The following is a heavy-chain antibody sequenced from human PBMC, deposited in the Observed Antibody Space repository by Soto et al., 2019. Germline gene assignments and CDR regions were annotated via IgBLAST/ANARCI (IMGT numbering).Heavy chain of an antibody. V-gene: IGHV2-5*04. CDR3: VRRYDPYSFDP. D-gene: IGHD2-15*01. J-gene: IGHJ5*02. CDR2: VYGSDDK. CDR1: GFSLTTNAVA. Sequence: QITLQESGPTLVKPTQTLTLTCTFSGFSLTTNAVAVGWIRQPPGKALEWLAIVYGSDDKFYNPSLKSRLTITKDTPKKQVVLTLTNMDPVDTGTYFCVRRYDPYSFDPWGQGTLVTVSS.